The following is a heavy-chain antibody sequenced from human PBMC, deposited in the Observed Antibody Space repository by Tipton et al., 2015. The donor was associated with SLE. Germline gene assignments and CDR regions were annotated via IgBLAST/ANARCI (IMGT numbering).Heavy chain of an antibody. J-gene: IGHJ4*01. D-gene: IGHD3-10*01. V-gene: IGHV4-61*02. CDR3: ARGISARGVIIIYYFDY. Sequence: LRLSCTVSGGSISSGSYYWSWIRQPAGKGLEWIGRIYTSGSTNYNPSLKSRVTMSVDTSKNQFSLKLSSVTAADTAVYYCARGISARGVIIIYYFDYWGHGTLVTVSS. CDR2: IYTSGST. CDR1: GGSISSGSYY.